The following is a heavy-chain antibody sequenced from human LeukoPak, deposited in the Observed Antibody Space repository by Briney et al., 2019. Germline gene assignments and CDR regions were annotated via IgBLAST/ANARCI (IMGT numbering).Heavy chain of an antibody. Sequence: GGSLRLSCAASGFTFSGSAMHWVRQASGKGLEWVGRIRSKANSYATAYAASVKGRFTISRDDSKNTAYLQMNSLKTEDTAVYYCTRPIFDEHYYDSSGYPDYWGQGTLDTVSS. CDR3: TRPIFDEHYYDSSGYPDY. V-gene: IGHV3-73*01. CDR1: GFTFSGSA. D-gene: IGHD3-22*01. J-gene: IGHJ4*02. CDR2: IRSKANSYAT.